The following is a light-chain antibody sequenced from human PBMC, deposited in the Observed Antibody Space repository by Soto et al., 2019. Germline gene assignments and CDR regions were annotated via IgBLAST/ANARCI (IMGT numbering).Light chain of an antibody. V-gene: IGLV4-69*01. CDR2: LNREGSH. CDR3: QTWGTGIVI. CDR1: SGHSKYA. Sequence: QAVLTQSPSSSASLGASVKLTCTRSSGHSKYAIAWHQQQPEKGPRYLMKLNREGSHSKGDGIPNRFSRSSSGAERYLTNSSLQSGDEADYYCQTWGTGIVIFGGGTKVTVL. J-gene: IGLJ2*01.